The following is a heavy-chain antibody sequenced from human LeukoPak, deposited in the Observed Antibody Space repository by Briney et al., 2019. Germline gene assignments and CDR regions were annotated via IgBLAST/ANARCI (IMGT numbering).Heavy chain of an antibody. J-gene: IGHJ5*02. CDR1: GGTFSSYA. V-gene: IGHV1-69*13. Sequence: ASVKVSCKASGGTFSSYAISWVRQAPGQGLEWMGGIIPIFGTANYAQKFQGRVTITADESTSTAYMELSSLRSEDTAVYYCARDVSSGSGSGWFDPWGQGTLVTVSS. CDR3: ARDVSSGSGSGWFDP. CDR2: IIPIFGTA. D-gene: IGHD6-19*01.